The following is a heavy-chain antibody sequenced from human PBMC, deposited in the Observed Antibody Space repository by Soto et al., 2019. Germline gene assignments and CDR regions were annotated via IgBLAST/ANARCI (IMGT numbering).Heavy chain of an antibody. CDR2: INAGNGNT. CDR1: GYTFTSYA. D-gene: IGHD3-22*01. V-gene: IGHV1-3*01. CDR3: ARDSYYYDSSGTYYFDY. J-gene: IGHJ4*02. Sequence: ASVKVSCKASGYTFTSYAMHWVRQAPGQRLEWMGWINAGNGNTKYSQKFQGRVTITRDTSASTAYMELSSLRSEDTAVYYCARDSYYYDSSGTYYFDYWGQGTLVTVSS.